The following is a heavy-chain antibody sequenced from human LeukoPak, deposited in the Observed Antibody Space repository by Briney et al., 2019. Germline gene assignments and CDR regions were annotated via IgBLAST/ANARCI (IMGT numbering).Heavy chain of an antibody. CDR3: ARDGDQTRYLSGCRCYSSWFDP. D-gene: IGHD2-15*01. J-gene: IGHJ5*02. V-gene: IGHV4-30-4*01. CDR1: GGSISSGDYY. CDR2: IYYSGST. Sequence: PSQTLSLTCTVSGGSISSGDYYWSWIRQPPGKGLEWIGYIYYSGSTYYNPSLKSRVTISVDTSKNQFSLKLSSVTAADTAGYYCARDGDQTRYLSGCRCYSSWFDPWGQGTLVTVSS.